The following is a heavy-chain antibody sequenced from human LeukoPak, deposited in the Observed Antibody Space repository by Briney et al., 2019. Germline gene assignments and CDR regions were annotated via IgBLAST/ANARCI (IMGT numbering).Heavy chain of an antibody. CDR3: ARGRTDYYDSSGYYYFDY. CDR1: GGSISSGDYY. D-gene: IGHD3-22*01. Sequence: TSETLSLTCTVSGGSISSGDYYWSWIRQPPGKGLEWIGYIYYSGGTYYNPSLKSRVTISVDTSKNQFSLKLSSVTAADTAVYYCARGRTDYYDSSGYYYFDYWGQGTLVTVSS. V-gene: IGHV4-30-4*08. J-gene: IGHJ4*02. CDR2: IYYSGGT.